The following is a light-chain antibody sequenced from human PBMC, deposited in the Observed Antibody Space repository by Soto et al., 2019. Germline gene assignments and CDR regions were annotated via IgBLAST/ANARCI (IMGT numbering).Light chain of an antibody. Sequence: DIVMTQSPLSLPVTPGEPASISCRSSQSLLHSNGYNYLDWYLQKPGQSPQLLIYLGSNRASGVPDRFSGSGSGTDFTLKISRVEAEDVEVYYCMQALQTPWTFGQGTKVEI. CDR3: MQALQTPWT. CDR2: LGS. CDR1: QSLLHSNGYNY. J-gene: IGKJ1*01. V-gene: IGKV2-28*01.